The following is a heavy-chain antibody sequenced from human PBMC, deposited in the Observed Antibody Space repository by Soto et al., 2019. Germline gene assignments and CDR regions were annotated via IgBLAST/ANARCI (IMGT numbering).Heavy chain of an antibody. CDR3: ARGKGGQQLVQYYGMDV. J-gene: IGHJ6*02. V-gene: IGHV1-69*02. CDR1: GGTFSSYT. D-gene: IGHD6-13*01. CDR2: IIPILGIA. Sequence: HVQLVQSGAEVKKPGSSVKVSCKASGGTFSSYTISWVRQAPGQGLEWMGRIIPILGIANYAQKFQGRVTITADKSTSTAYMELSSLRSEDTAVYYCARGKGGQQLVQYYGMDVWGQGTTVTVSS.